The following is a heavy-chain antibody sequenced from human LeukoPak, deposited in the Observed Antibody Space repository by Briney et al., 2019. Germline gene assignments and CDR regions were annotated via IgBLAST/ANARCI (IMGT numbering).Heavy chain of an antibody. D-gene: IGHD3-10*01. V-gene: IGHV4-34*01. CDR2: INHSGST. Sequence: SETLSLTCAVYGGSFSGYYWSWIRQPPGKGLEWIGEINHSGSTNYNPSLKSRVTISVDTSKNQFSLKLSSVTAADTAVYYCARRVYGSGSYSRRRYFDYWGQGTLVTVSS. J-gene: IGHJ4*02. CDR1: GGSFSGYY. CDR3: ARRVYGSGSYSRRRYFDY.